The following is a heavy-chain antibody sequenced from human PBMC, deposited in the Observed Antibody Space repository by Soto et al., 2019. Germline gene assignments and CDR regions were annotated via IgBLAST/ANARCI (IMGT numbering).Heavy chain of an antibody. V-gene: IGHV3-23*01. CDR2: ISGSGGST. Sequence: GGSLRLSCAASGFTFSSYSMSWVRQAPGKGLEWVSAISGSGGSTFYADSVKGRFTISRDNSKNTLYLQMNSLRAEDTAVYYCARSDGYIFWYFDYWGQGTLVTVSS. CDR3: ARSDGYIFWYFDY. D-gene: IGHD3-3*01. J-gene: IGHJ4*02. CDR1: GFTFSSYS.